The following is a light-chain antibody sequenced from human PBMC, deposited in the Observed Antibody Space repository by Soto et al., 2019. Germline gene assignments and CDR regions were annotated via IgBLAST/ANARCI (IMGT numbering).Light chain of an antibody. V-gene: IGKV3-20*01. J-gene: IGKJ4*01. CDR1: QSVSSSY. Sequence: EIVLTQSPGTLSLSPGERATLSCRASQSVSSSYLAWYQQKPGQAPRLLIYGASSRATGSPDRFSGSGSGTDFTLTISRLEPEDFAVYYCQQYCSSPPLTFGGGTKLEIK. CDR3: QQYCSSPPLT. CDR2: GAS.